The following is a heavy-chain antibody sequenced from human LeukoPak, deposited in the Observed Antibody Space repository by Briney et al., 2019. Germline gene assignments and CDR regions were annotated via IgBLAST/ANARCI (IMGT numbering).Heavy chain of an antibody. CDR1: GFSVISNY. V-gene: IGHV3-53*01. CDR3: ARATLDH. Sequence: GGSLRLSCAASGFSVISNYITSVRQAPGKGLEWVSVIYSDGSTKYADSVKAPFTNSRDNSKNTVYLQMNSRRVEDTAVYYCARATLDHWGQGPVVSVS. J-gene: IGHJ4*02. CDR2: IYSDGST.